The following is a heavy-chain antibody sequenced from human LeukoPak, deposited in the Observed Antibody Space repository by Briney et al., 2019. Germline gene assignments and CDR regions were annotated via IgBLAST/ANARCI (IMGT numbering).Heavy chain of an antibody. D-gene: IGHD2-2*02. V-gene: IGHV4-4*02. Sequence: PSETLSLTCAVSVGSISSGNWWSWVRQSPGKGREWIGEIYHNGTANYNPSLKRRVTTSADRFTKHFSLKVTSVTAADTAVYYCATAPILRGEGGEHFKYGMDVWGQGTTVSVSS. CDR1: VGSISSGNW. J-gene: IGHJ6*02. CDR2: IYHNGTA. CDR3: ATAPILRGEGGEHFKYGMDV.